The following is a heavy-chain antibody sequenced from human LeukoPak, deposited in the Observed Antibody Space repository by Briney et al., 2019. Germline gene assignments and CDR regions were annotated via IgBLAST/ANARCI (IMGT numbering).Heavy chain of an antibody. J-gene: IGHJ5*02. CDR3: AGDLRGHYYGSGSYYSNWFDP. Sequence: ASVKVSCKASGYTFTSYGISWVRQAPGQGLEWMGWISAYNGNTNYAQKLQGRVTMTTDTSTSTAYMELRSLRSDDTAAYYCAGDLRGHYYGSGSYYSNWFDPWGQGTLVTVSS. V-gene: IGHV1-18*01. CDR1: GYTFTSYG. CDR2: ISAYNGNT. D-gene: IGHD3-10*01.